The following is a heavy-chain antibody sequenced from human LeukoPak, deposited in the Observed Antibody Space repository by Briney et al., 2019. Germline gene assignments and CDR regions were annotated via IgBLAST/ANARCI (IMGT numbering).Heavy chain of an antibody. CDR3: VRDGDAYNFDF. Sequence: GGSLRLSCATSGFTLSLAWMHWVRHAPGKGLEWVSRIKYDGSYTNYADSVKGRFTISRDNAKNTLSLHMISLRAEDTAVYFCVRDGDAYNFDFWGQGVLVTVSS. V-gene: IGHV3-74*01. D-gene: IGHD5-24*01. CDR1: GFTLSLAW. J-gene: IGHJ4*02. CDR2: IKYDGSYT.